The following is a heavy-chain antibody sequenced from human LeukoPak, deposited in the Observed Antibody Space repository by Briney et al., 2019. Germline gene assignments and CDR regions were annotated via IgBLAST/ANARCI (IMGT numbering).Heavy chain of an antibody. J-gene: IGHJ4*02. Sequence: GGSLRLSCAASGFIVSSNYMSWVRQAPGRGLEWVSIIYSGGSTHYADSVKGRFIISRDNSKNTLYLQMNSLRAEDTAVYYCARDLMDPYYYDSSGYYSWGQGTLVTVSS. D-gene: IGHD3-22*01. CDR1: GFIVSSNY. V-gene: IGHV3-66*01. CDR2: IYSGGST. CDR3: ARDLMDPYYYDSSGYYS.